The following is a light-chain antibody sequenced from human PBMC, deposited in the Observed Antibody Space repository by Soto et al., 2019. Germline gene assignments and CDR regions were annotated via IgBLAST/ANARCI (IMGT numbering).Light chain of an antibody. V-gene: IGKV3-20*01. Sequence: IVLTQSPGILSLSPGERATLSCRASQNVSNNYLAWYQQRPGQIPRLLIYSAPSRAAGIPDRFSGSGSGTDFTLTITRLEPDDFAVYYCQHFDNSLFTFGPGTKVDIK. J-gene: IGKJ3*01. CDR1: QNVSNNY. CDR3: QHFDNSLFT. CDR2: SAP.